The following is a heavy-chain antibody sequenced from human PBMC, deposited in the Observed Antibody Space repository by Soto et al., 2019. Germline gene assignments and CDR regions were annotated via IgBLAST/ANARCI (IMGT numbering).Heavy chain of an antibody. D-gene: IGHD3-10*01. CDR3: ARGVITMVRGTYRHSYYYGMDV. CDR1: GGTFSSYA. V-gene: IGHV1-69*13. Sequence: GASVKVSCKASGGTFSSYAISWVRQAPGQGLEWMGGIIPIFGTANYAQKFQGRVTITADESTSTAYMELSSLRYEDTAVYYCARGVITMVRGTYRHSYYYGMDVWGQGTTVTVSS. CDR2: IIPIFGTA. J-gene: IGHJ6*02.